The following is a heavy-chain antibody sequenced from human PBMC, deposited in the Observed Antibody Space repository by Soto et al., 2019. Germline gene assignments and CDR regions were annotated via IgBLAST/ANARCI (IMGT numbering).Heavy chain of an antibody. Sequence: ETLSLTCTVSGDSVTSGNYYWSWIRQPPGKGLEWIGYIYYSGNTNYSPSLKSRVTISLDTSNNQFSLKPSSVTAADTAVYYCARAQDFDWVRLALWNYWDYYGMDVWGQGTTVTVS. CDR1: GDSVTSGNYY. D-gene: IGHD3-9*01. CDR2: IYYSGNT. J-gene: IGHJ6*02. CDR3: ARAQDFDWVRLALWNYWDYYGMDV. V-gene: IGHV4-61*01.